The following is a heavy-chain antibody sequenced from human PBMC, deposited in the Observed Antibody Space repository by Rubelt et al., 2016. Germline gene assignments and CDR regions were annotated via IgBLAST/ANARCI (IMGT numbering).Heavy chain of an antibody. Sequence: GLQCVASITSSSTFIYYSDSMEGRFIISRDNANNSLYLQIHSLRADDTAVYYCVRASSPRVRVVPGGLFGEFDLWGQGTLVTVSS. CDR3: VRASSPRVRVVPGGLFGEFDL. J-gene: IGHJ5*02. V-gene: IGHV3-21*01. D-gene: IGHD2-2*01. CDR2: ITSSSTFI.